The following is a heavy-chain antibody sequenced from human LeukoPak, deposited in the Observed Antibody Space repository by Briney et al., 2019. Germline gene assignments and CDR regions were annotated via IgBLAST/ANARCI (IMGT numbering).Heavy chain of an antibody. CDR1: GFTFSSYW. V-gene: IGHV3-7*03. CDR3: ARGAVDKTERTGYPPHFDY. CDR2: IKQDGSEK. D-gene: IGHD3/OR15-3a*01. Sequence: PGGSLRLSCAASGFTFSSYWMSWVRQAPGKGREWVAYIKQDGSEKYYVDAVKGRFTISRDNAKNSLYLKMNSLRAEDTTVYYCARGAVDKTERTGYPPHFDYWGQGTLVTVSS. J-gene: IGHJ4*02.